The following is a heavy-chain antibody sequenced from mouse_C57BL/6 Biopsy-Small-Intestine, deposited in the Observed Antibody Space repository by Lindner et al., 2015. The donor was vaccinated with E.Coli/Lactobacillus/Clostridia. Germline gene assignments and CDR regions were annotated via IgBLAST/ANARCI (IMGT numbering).Heavy chain of an antibody. CDR2: LDPANGDT. D-gene: IGHD6-1*01. V-gene: IGHV14-4*01. J-gene: IGHJ2*01. CDR1: GFNIKDDY. CDR3: VLLSFDF. Sequence: VQLQESGAELVRPGASVKLSCTASGFNIKDDYIHWVKQRPEQGLEWIGRLDPANGDTKYVPKFQDKATITADTSSNTAYLHLSSLTSEDTAVYYCVLLSFDFWGQGTTLTVSS.